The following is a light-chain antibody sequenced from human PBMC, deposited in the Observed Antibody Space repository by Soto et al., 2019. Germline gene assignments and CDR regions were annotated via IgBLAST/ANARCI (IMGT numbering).Light chain of an antibody. Sequence: EIVLTQSPGTLSLSPGETAALSCRASQSLSSSYLAWYQQKPGQAPRLLIYDASSRPTDIPARFSGSGSGTDFTLTISSLQSEDLGVYYCLQYHYWPWTFGQGTKVDIK. CDR2: DAS. CDR3: LQYHYWPWT. V-gene: IGKV3-20*01. CDR1: QSLSSSY. J-gene: IGKJ1*01.